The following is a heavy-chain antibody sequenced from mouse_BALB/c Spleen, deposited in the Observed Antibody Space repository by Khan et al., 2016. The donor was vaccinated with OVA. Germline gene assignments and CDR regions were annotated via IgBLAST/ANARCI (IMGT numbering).Heavy chain of an antibody. CDR2: INPNNGGT. D-gene: IGHD2-1*01. CDR1: GYTFTDYN. CDR3: ARRGYCNYYFDY. Sequence: VRLQQSGPELVKPGASVKIPCKASGYTFTDYNMDWVKQSHGKSLEWIGDINPNNGGTIYNQKFKGKATLTVDKSSSTAYMELRSLTSEDTAVYYCARRGYCNYYFDYWGQGTTLTVSS. V-gene: IGHV1-18*01. J-gene: IGHJ2*01.